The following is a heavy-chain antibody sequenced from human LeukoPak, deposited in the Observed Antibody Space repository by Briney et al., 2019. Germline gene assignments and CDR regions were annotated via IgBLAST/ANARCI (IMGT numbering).Heavy chain of an antibody. CDR3: ASGSYHFDY. CDR1: GGSIRSYY. CDR2: IYYTGST. Sequence: PSGTLSLTCTVSGGSIRSYYWSWIRQPPGKGLDWIGYIYYTGSTKYNPSLKSRATISVDTSKNQFSLKMSSVTAADTAVYYCASGSYHFDYWGQGTLVTVAS. D-gene: IGHD1-26*01. V-gene: IGHV4-59*08. J-gene: IGHJ4*02.